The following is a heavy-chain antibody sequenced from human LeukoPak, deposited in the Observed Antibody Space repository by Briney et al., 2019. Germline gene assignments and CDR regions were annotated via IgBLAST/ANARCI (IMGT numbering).Heavy chain of an antibody. J-gene: IGHJ4*02. CDR3: AREANWAYYLDY. V-gene: IGHV1-18*01. CDR2: ISVYNGNK. Sequence: GASVKVSCKASGYTFNSYGITWVRQAPGQGLEWMGWISVYNGNKNYAQKFQGGVTMTTDTSTTTASMEVRSLRSDDTAVYYCAREANWAYYLDYWGQGTLVTVSS. CDR1: GYTFNSYG. D-gene: IGHD1-1*01.